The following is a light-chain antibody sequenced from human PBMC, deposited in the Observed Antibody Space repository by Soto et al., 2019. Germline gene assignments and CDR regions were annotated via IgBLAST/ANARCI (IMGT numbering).Light chain of an antibody. V-gene: IGKV1-39*01. CDR1: PPISVS. CDR2: AAS. CDR3: QQPYAAPLT. Sequence: DIRMTQSPSSLSAFVGDTVTITCQTGPPISVSLNGYQQKPGKAPTLLISAASTLQSGVPSRFSGSGKGTHFTLSISDLRPEDFATYYCQQPYAAPLTFGGGTRVEI. J-gene: IGKJ4*01.